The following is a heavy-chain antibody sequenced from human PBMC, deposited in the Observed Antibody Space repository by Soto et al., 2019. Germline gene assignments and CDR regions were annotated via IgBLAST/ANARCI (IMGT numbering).Heavy chain of an antibody. Sequence: QITLRASGPTLVKPTQPLTLTCTFSGFSLSTSGVGVGWIRQPPGKALEWLVFIYWDDDKRYSPSLRSTLAIPQDTSQYQGVPTRTNVAPIDTATYFGVRRRTGVSEWYYGDFAYCGRGTVVPVSS. V-gene: IGHV2-5*02. CDR2: IYWDDDK. CDR3: VRRRTGVSEWYYGDFAY. J-gene: IGHJ4*02. CDR1: GFSLSTSGVG. D-gene: IGHD3-10*01.